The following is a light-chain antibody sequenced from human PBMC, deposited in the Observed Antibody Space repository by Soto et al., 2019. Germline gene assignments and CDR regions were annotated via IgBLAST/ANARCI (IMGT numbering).Light chain of an antibody. CDR2: AAS. J-gene: IGKJ1*01. CDR1: QSISSY. V-gene: IGKV1-5*01. CDR3: QQYNSYSPWT. Sequence: DIQTTQSPSSLSASVGDRFSITCLSSQSISSYLNWYQQKPGRAPNLLIYAASGLQTGVPSRFSGSGSETEFTLTISSLQPDDFATYYCQQYNSYSPWTFGQGTKVDIK.